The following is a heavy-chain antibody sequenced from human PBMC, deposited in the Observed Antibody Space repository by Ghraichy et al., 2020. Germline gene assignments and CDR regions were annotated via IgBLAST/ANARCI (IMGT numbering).Heavy chain of an antibody. CDR2: INAGNGNT. V-gene: IGHV1-3*01. Sequence: ASVKVSCKASGYTFTSYAMHWVRQAPGQRLEWMGWINAGNGNTKYSQKFQGRVTITRDTSASTAYMELSSLRSEDTAVYYCARDYWGYGSLLGYWGQGTLVTVSS. J-gene: IGHJ4*02. CDR1: GYTFTSYA. CDR3: ARDYWGYGSLLGY. D-gene: IGHD3-10*01.